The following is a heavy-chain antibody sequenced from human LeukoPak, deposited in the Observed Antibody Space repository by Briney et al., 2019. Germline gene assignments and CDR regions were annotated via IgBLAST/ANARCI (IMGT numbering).Heavy chain of an antibody. V-gene: IGHV3-30-3*01. CDR1: GFTFSSYA. J-gene: IGHJ6*03. CDR2: ISYDGSNK. Sequence: GGPLRLSCAASGFTFSSYAMHWVRQAPGKGLEWVAVISYDGSNKYYADSVKGRFTISRDNSKNTLYLQMNSLRAEDTAVYYCAREWAMVRGDYYYYMDVWGKGTTVTVSS. CDR3: AREWAMVRGDYYYYMDV. D-gene: IGHD3-10*01.